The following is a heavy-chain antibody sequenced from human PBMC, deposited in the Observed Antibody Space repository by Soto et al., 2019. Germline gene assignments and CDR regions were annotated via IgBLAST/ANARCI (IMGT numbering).Heavy chain of an antibody. Sequence: QVQLRESGPGLVKPSGTLSLTCVVSGASISSTYWWSWVRQPPGKGLEWIGEIYHTGRTKNNSSLKRRVTISIDKSNNEFSLTLNSVTAADTAVYYCATLPPRIEVVGSPITNWGQGILVTVSS. J-gene: IGHJ4*02. V-gene: IGHV4-4*02. CDR3: ATLPPRIEVVGSPITN. CDR2: IYHTGRT. CDR1: GASISSTYW. D-gene: IGHD2-15*01.